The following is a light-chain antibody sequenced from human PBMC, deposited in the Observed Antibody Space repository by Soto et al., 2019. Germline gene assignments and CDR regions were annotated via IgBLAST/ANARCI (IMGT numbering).Light chain of an antibody. CDR1: QAITTW. Sequence: DIQMTQFPSTLSASVGDRVTITCRASQAITTWLAWYQQKPGKAPKVLIYDASTLESGVPSRFSGSGSGTEFTLTISSLQPDDLATYYCQQYNSYSRTFGQGTKVEIK. V-gene: IGKV1-5*01. CDR3: QQYNSYSRT. J-gene: IGKJ1*01. CDR2: DAS.